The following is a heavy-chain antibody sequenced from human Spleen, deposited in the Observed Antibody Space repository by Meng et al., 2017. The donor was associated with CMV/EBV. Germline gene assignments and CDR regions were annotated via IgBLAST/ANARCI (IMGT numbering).Heavy chain of an antibody. CDR2: INPNSGGA. Sequence: SGYTFTGYYVHGVRQAPGQGLQWMGWINPNSGGANYAHKFQGRVTMTRDTSISTAYMELTSLTSDDTAVYYCARAGGILPPPNWFDPWGQGTLVTVSS. CDR1: GYTFTGYY. V-gene: IGHV1-2*02. J-gene: IGHJ5*02. CDR3: ARAGGILPPPNWFDP. D-gene: IGHD1-26*01.